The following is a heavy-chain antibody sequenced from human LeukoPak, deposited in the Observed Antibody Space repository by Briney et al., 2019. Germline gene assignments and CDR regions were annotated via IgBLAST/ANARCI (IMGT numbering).Heavy chain of an antibody. D-gene: IGHD3-3*01. J-gene: IGHJ4*02. CDR3: AREATFGVVIITLDY. CDR2: ISSYNGNT. V-gene: IGHV1-18*01. Sequence: ASVKVSCKASGYTFTSYGISWVRQAPGQGLEWMGWISSYNGNTNYAQKLQGRVTMTTDTSTSTAYMELRSLRSDDTAVYYCAREATFGVVIITLDYWGQGTLVTVSS. CDR1: GYTFTSYG.